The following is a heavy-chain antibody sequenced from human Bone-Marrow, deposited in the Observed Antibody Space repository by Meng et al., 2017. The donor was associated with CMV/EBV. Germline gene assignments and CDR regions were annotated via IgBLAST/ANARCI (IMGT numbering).Heavy chain of an antibody. J-gene: IGHJ6*02. Sequence: SLKISCAASGFTFSSYAMHWVRQAPGKGLEWVSGISWNSGSIGYADSVKGRFTISRDNAKNSLYLQMNSLRAEDTALYYCAKDIGPNTYYYYGMDVWGQGTTVTVSS. V-gene: IGHV3-9*01. CDR1: GFTFSSYA. D-gene: IGHD2-8*01. CDR3: AKDIGPNTYYYYGMDV. CDR2: ISWNSGSI.